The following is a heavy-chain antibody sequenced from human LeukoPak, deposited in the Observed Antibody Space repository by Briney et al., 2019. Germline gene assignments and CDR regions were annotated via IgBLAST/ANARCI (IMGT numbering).Heavy chain of an antibody. D-gene: IGHD6-13*01. CDR2: IYYSGST. CDR1: GGSISSRSYY. J-gene: IGHJ2*01. V-gene: IGHV4-39*07. CDR3: ARVYYSNSYDYWYFDL. Sequence: SETLSLTCTVSGGSISSRSYYWGWVRQPPGKGLEWIGSIYYSGSTDYNPSLESRVTISVDTSKNQFSLRLNSVTAADTAVYYCARVYYSNSYDYWYFDLWGRGTLVTVSS.